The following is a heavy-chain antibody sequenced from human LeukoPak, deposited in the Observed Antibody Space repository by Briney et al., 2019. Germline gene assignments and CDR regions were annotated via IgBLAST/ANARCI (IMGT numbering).Heavy chain of an antibody. CDR1: GFTFSNYW. Sequence: GGSLRLSCAASGFTFSNYWMHWVRQAPGKGLVWVSRINGDGSSTSYAASVKGRFTISRDNAKNTLYLQMNSLRAEDTAVYYCARVWSSSCLDYWGQGTLVTVSS. CDR3: ARVWSSSCLDY. CDR2: INGDGSST. D-gene: IGHD6-13*01. J-gene: IGHJ4*02. V-gene: IGHV3-74*01.